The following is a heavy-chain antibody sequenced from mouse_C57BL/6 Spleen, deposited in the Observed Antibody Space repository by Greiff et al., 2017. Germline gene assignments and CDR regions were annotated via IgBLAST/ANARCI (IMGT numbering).Heavy chain of an antibody. V-gene: IGHV5-17*01. CDR2: ICSGSSTI. CDR1: GFTFSDYG. J-gene: IGHJ2*01. D-gene: IGHD1-1*01. CDR3: ARGRITTVVVSGFDY. Sequence: VKLVESGGGLVKPGGSLKLSCAASGFTFSDYGMHWVRQAPEKGLEWVAYICSGSSTIYYADTVKGRFTISRDNAKKTLCQQKTSLRSEDTAKYYCARGRITTVVVSGFDYWGQGTTRTVSS.